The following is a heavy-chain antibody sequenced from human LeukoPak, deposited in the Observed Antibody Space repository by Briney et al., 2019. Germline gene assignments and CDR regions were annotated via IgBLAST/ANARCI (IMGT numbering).Heavy chain of an antibody. CDR2: IYYSGST. Sequence: SETLSLTCTVSGGSISSSSSYWGWIRQPPGKGLEWIGSIYYSGSTYYNPSLKSRVTISVDTSKNQFSLKLSSVTAADTAVYYCARLFGSSSYWGQGTLVTVSS. CDR1: GGSISSSSSY. J-gene: IGHJ4*02. CDR3: ARLFGSSSY. D-gene: IGHD6-6*01. V-gene: IGHV4-39*01.